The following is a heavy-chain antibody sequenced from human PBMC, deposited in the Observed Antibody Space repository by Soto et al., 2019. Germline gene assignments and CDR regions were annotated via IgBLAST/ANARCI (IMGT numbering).Heavy chain of an antibody. D-gene: IGHD3-10*01. CDR1: GYTFTSYY. CDR2: INPSGGST. CDR3: IRDVLNSWYYYGTGSEAYFDY. Sequence: QVQLVQSGAEVKKPGASVKVSCKASGYTFTSYYMHWVRQGPGQGLEWMGIINPSGGSTTYAQKFQGRVTMTRDTSTSTVYMELSRLRSEDTAVYHCIRDVLNSWYYYGTGSEAYFDYWGQGTLVTVSS. J-gene: IGHJ4*02. V-gene: IGHV1-46*03.